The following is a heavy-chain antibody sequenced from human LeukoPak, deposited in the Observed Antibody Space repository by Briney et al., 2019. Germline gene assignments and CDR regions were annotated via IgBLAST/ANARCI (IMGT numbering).Heavy chain of an antibody. V-gene: IGHV4-39*07. CDR2: IYYSGST. CDR3: ARVLSWDNIVGAIRYYFDY. Sequence: SETLSLTCTVSGGSISSSSYYWGWIRQPPGKGLEWIGSIYYSGSTYYNPSLKSRVTISVDTSKNQFSLKLSSVTAADTAVYYCARVLSWDNIVGAIRYYFDYWGQGTLVTVSS. CDR1: GGSISSSSYY. J-gene: IGHJ4*02. D-gene: IGHD1-26*01.